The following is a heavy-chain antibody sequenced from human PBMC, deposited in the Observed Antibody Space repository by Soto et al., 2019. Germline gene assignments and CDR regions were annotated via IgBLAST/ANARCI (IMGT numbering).Heavy chain of an antibody. Sequence: ASVKVSWKASGYTFTSYDINWVRQATGQGLEWMGWMNPNSGNTGYAQKFQGRDTMTRNISTSTAYMELSSLSSEDPAVYYCARDNVLYSSSRTACGMDVWGQGTTVTVSS. D-gene: IGHD6-13*01. J-gene: IGHJ6*02. CDR2: MNPNSGNT. CDR3: ARDNVLYSSSRTACGMDV. CDR1: GYTFTSYD. V-gene: IGHV1-8*01.